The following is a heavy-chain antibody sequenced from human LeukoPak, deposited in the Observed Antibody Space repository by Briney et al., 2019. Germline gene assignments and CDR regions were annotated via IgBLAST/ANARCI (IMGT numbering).Heavy chain of an antibody. Sequence: GGSLRLSCAASGFTFGNYAMSWVRRAPGRGLEWVSAISSSGGSTYYADSVKGRFTISRDNSKNTLHLQMNGLRAEDTAVCHCARQLGYCSDGSCYFDYWGQGTLVTVSS. CDR2: ISSSGGST. CDR1: GFTFGNYA. V-gene: IGHV3-23*01. J-gene: IGHJ4*02. D-gene: IGHD2-15*01. CDR3: ARQLGYCSDGSCYFDY.